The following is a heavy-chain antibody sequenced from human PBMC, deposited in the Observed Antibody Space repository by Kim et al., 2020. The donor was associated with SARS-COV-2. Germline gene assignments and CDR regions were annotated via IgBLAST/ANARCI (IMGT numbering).Heavy chain of an antibody. V-gene: IGHV3-30-3*01. CDR1: GFTFSSYA. CDR3: ARDGFYDILTGLLRGTVVAGYYFDY. J-gene: IGHJ4*02. D-gene: IGHD3-9*01. Sequence: GGSLRLSCAASGFTFSSYAMHWVRQAPGKGLEWVAVISYDGSNKYYADSVKGRFTISRDNSKNTLYLQMNSLRAEDTAVYYCARDGFYDILTGLLRGTVVAGYYFDYWGQGTLVTVSS. CDR2: ISYDGSNK.